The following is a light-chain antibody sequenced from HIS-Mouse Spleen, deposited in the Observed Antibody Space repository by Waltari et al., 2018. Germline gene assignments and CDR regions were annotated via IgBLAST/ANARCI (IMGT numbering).Light chain of an antibody. CDR2: GKN. CDR1: SLRSYD. V-gene: IGLV3-19*01. J-gene: IGLJ2*01. Sequence: SSELTQDPAVSVALGQTVRITCQGDSLRSYDASWYQQKPGQAPLLVISGKNNRPSGIPDRFAGSSSGNTASLTITGAQAEDEADYYCNSRDSSGNHLVFGGGTKLTVL. CDR3: NSRDSSGNHLV.